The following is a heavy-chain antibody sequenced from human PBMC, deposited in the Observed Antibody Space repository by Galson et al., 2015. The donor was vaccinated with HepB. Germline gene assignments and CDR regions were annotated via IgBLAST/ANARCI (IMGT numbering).Heavy chain of an antibody. J-gene: IGHJ6*02. CDR2: ISSSSSYI. D-gene: IGHD2-2*02. CDR1: GFTFSSYS. V-gene: IGHV3-21*01. Sequence: SLRLSCAASGFTFSSYSMNWVRQAPGKGLEWVSSISSSSSYIYYADSVKGRFTISRDNAKNSLYLQMNSLRAEDTAVYYCARDVSVVVPAAIPLYYYYGMDVWGQGTTVTVSS. CDR3: ARDVSVVVPAAIPLYYYYGMDV.